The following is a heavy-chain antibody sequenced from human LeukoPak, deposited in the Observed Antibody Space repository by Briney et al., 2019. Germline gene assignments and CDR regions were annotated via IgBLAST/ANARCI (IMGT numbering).Heavy chain of an antibody. CDR3: ARDLSPVAGSGNFDY. CDR1: GFTFDDYG. Sequence: GGSLRLSCAASGFTFDDYGMSWVRQAPGKGLEWVSGINWNGGSTGYADSVKGRFTISRDKAKNSLYLQMNSLRAEDTALYYCARDLSPVAGSGNFDYWGQGTLVTVSS. V-gene: IGHV3-20*04. CDR2: INWNGGST. D-gene: IGHD6-19*01. J-gene: IGHJ4*02.